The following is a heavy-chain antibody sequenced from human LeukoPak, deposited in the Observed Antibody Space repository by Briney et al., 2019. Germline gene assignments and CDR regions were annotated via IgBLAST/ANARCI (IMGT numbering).Heavy chain of an antibody. V-gene: IGHV3-11*01. CDR1: GFTFSDYY. J-gene: IGHJ6*02. Sequence: GGSLRLSCAASGFTFSDYYMSWIRQAPGKGLEWVSYISSSGSTIYYADSVKGRFTISRDNAKNSLYLQMNSLRAEDTAVYYCARMWTTIRANYYYGMDVWGQGTTVTVSS. D-gene: IGHD5-12*01. CDR2: ISSSGSTI. CDR3: ARMWTTIRANYYYGMDV.